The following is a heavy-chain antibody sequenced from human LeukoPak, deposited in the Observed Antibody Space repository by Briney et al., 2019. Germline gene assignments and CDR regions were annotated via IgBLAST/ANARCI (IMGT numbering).Heavy chain of an antibody. CDR1: GYTFTSYG. V-gene: IGHV1-18*01. D-gene: IGHD2-2*01. CDR2: ISAYNGNT. CDR3: ARDMRVVVVPAAIWWFDP. J-gene: IGHJ5*02. Sequence: ASVKVSCKASGYTFTSYGISWVRQAPGQGLEWMGWISAYNGNTNYAQKLQGRVTMTTDTSTSTAYMELRSLRSDDTAVYYCARDMRVVVVPAAIWWFDPWGQGTLVTVSS.